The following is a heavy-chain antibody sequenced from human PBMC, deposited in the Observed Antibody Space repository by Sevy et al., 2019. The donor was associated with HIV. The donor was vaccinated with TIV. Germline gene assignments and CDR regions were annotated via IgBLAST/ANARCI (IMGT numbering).Heavy chain of an antibody. CDR1: GFTFSSYA. D-gene: IGHD3-22*01. J-gene: IGHJ4*02. V-gene: IGHV3-30-3*01. CDR2: ISYDGSNK. CDR3: ARGRGPLYYDSSGSLAYYFDY. Sequence: GGSLRLSCAASGFTFSSYAMHWVRQAPGKGLEWVAVISYDGSNKYYADSVKGRFTISRDNSKNTLYLQMTSLRAEDTAVYYCARGRGPLYYDSSGSLAYYFDYWGQGTLVTVSS.